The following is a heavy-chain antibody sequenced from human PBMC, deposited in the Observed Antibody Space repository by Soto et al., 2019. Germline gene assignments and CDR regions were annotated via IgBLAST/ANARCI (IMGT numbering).Heavy chain of an antibody. CDR2: IHTSGSS. D-gene: IGHD2-15*01. CDR1: GGSIRTIY. V-gene: IGHV4-4*07. Sequence: QVQLQESGPGLVKPSETLSLRCSVSGGSIRTIYWTWVRQPAGKGLEWIERIHTSGSSSYNPSLERRVSMSIDTPTNQFSLKLKSVTVADTAVYFCARESRDSGDGLDVWGQGSAVTVSS. J-gene: IGHJ6*02. CDR3: ARESRDSGDGLDV.